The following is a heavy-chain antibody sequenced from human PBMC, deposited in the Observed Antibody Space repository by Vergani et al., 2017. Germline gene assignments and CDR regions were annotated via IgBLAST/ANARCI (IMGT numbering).Heavy chain of an antibody. Sequence: EVQLLESGGGLVQPGGSLRLSCAASGFTFISSVMSWVRQAPGKGLEWVSGISGGGHTTYYGDSVKGRFTISRDNSKNTLYLQMNSLRAEDTAVYYCAKHIDWGGGPWGQGTLVTVSS. V-gene: IGHV3-23*01. CDR2: ISGGGHTT. J-gene: IGHJ5*02. CDR3: AKHIDWGGGP. CDR1: GFTFISSV. D-gene: IGHD7-27*01.